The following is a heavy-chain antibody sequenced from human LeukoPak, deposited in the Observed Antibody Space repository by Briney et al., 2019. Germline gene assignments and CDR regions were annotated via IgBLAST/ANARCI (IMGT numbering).Heavy chain of an antibody. D-gene: IGHD1-26*01. J-gene: IGHJ4*02. CDR1: GFTFSRSW. V-gene: IGHV3-74*01. CDR3: ARGPAANSGNYYVGDY. CDR2: INDDGSTT. Sequence: GGSLRLSCAASGFTFSRSWMHWVRQAPGKGLVWVSRINDDGSTTSYADSVKGRFTISRDNAKNTLYLQMNSLRAEDTAVYYCARGPAANSGNYYVGDYWGQGTLVTVSS.